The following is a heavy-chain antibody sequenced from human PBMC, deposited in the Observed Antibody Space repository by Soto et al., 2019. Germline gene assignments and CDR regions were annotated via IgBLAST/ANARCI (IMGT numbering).Heavy chain of an antibody. CDR2: INHSGST. D-gene: IGHD3-3*01. J-gene: IGHJ4*02. Sequence: TLSLTCAVYGGSFSGYYWSWIRQPPGKGLEWIGEINHSGSTNYNPSLKSRVTISVDTSKNQFSLKLSSVTAADTAVYYCARGSPYYDFWSGYVPRPPSFDYWGQGTLVTVSS. CDR3: ARGSPYYDFWSGYVPRPPSFDY. V-gene: IGHV4-34*01. CDR1: GGSFSGYY.